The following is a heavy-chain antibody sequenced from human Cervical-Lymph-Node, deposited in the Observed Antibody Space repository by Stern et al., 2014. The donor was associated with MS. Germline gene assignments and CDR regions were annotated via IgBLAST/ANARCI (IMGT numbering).Heavy chain of an antibody. CDR2: IWYDGSNK. D-gene: IGHD6-13*01. J-gene: IGHJ4*02. CDR3: ARDLFYYSSPDY. CDR1: GFTFSSYG. V-gene: IGHV3-33*01. Sequence: VQLVESGGGVVQPGRSLRLSCAASGFTFSSYGMPWVRQAPGKGLEWVAVIWYDGSNKYYADSVKGRFTISRDNSKNTLYLQMNSLRAEDTAMYYCARDLFYYSSPDYWGQGTLVTVSS.